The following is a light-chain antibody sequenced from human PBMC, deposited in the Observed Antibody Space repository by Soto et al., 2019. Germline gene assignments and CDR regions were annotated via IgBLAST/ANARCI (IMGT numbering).Light chain of an antibody. J-gene: IGLJ2*01. CDR2: STS. V-gene: IGLV7-43*01. CDR1: TGAVTSGYY. Sequence: QAVVTQEPSLTVSPGGTVTLTCASRTGAVTSGYYPNWFQQKPGQPPRALIYSTSNKHPWTTARFSGSLLGGKAALTLSGVQPEDDAEYYCLWYYGGAQVFGGGTKLTVL. CDR3: LWYYGGAQV.